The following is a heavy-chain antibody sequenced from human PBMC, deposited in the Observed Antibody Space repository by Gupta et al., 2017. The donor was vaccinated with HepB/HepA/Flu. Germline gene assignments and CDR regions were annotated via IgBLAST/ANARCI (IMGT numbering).Heavy chain of an antibody. CDR2: IYYSGST. CDR3: ARAAAGKYNWFDP. V-gene: IGHV4-39*01. D-gene: IGHD6-13*01. J-gene: IGHJ5*02. Sequence: QLQLQESGPGLVKPSETLSLTCTVSGGSISSSSYYWGWIRQPPGKGLEWIGSIYYSGSTYYNPSLKSRVTISVDTSKNQFSLKLSSVTAADTAVYYCARAAAGKYNWFDPWGQGTLVTVSS. CDR1: GGSISSSSYY.